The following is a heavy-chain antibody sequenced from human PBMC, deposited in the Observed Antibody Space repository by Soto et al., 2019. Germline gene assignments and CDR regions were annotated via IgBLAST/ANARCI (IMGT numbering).Heavy chain of an antibody. D-gene: IGHD2-21*02. J-gene: IGHJ4*02. V-gene: IGHV1-3*01. Sequence: QVPLVQSGTEVRKPGASVKLSCRASGYTFTNYPLHWVRQAPGQRPQWLGWISAVDGQIKYSQKFQGRVTLTTDTSASTTYMELSSLRSHDTAMYYCARGFRDPSFSGFDYWGQGALVTV. CDR2: ISAVDGQI. CDR1: GYTFTNYP. CDR3: ARGFRDPSFSGFDY.